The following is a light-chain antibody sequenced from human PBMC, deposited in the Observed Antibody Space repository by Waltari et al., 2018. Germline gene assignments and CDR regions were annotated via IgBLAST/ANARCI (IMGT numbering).Light chain of an antibody. CDR3: QQGYSRVT. CDR2: AAS. CDR1: QNIKNY. V-gene: IGKV1-39*01. J-gene: IGKJ5*01. Sequence: DIQVTQSPSSLSASVGDRVTITCRTSQNIKNYLNWYQQKPGKTPQLLIYAASSLHSDVPSRFSGSGSGADFTRTISSLQPEDYGTYYCQQGYSRVTFGQGTRLEIK.